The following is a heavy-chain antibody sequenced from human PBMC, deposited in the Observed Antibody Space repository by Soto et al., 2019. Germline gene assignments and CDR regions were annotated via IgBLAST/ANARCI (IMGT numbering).Heavy chain of an antibody. J-gene: IGHJ4*02. V-gene: IGHV3-74*01. CDR2: INPHGSST. Sequence: GGSLRLSCAASGFTFSSYWMHWVRQAPGKGLVWVSRINPHGSSTNYADSVKGRFTISRDNAKNTVYLQMNSLRVEDTAVYYCAKGVHIAATEHWGQGTLVTVSS. CDR1: GFTFSSYW. CDR3: AKGVHIAATEH. D-gene: IGHD6-13*01.